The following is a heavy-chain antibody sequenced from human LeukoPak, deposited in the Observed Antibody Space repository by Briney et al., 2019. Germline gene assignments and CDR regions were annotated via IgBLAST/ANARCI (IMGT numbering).Heavy chain of an antibody. CDR3: ARILEGYYYFGLDV. D-gene: IGHD3/OR15-3a*01. V-gene: IGHV3-74*01. CDR2: IDGDGSSR. Sequence: GGSXXLSCAASGFTFTSYWIHWVRQVPGXGXXXGSRIDGDGSSRSYADSVQGRFTISRDNGKKTVFLQMNSLSAEDTAVYYCARILEGYYYFGLDVWGQGTTVIVSS. CDR1: GFTFTSYW. J-gene: IGHJ6*02.